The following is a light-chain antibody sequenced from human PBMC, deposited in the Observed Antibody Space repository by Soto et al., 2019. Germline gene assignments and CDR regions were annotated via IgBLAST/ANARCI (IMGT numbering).Light chain of an antibody. Sequence: QSALTQPASVSGSPGQSITISCTGTSSDVGTYNLVSWYRHHPGEAPKLMIYEGTKRPSGVSNRFSGSTSGNTASLTISGLQAEDEADYYGCSYAGSSSYVFGTGTKLTVL. J-gene: IGLJ1*01. CDR3: CSYAGSSSYV. CDR2: EGT. V-gene: IGLV2-23*01. CDR1: SSDVGTYNL.